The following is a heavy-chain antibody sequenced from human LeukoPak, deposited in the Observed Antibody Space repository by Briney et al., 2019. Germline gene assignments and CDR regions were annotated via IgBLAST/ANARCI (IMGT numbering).Heavy chain of an antibody. CDR1: GGTFSSYA. CDR3: ARTLYDYVWGSYRDFDY. Sequence: SVKVSCKASGGTFSSYAISWVRQAPGQGLEWMGRIIPILGIANYAQKFQGRVTITADKSTSTAYMELSSLRSEDTAVYYCARTLYDYVWGSYRDFDYWGQGTLVTVSS. V-gene: IGHV1-69*04. D-gene: IGHD3-16*02. J-gene: IGHJ4*02. CDR2: IIPILGIA.